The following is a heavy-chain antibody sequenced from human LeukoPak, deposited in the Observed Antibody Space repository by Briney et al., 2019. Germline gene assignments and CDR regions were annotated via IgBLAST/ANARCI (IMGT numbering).Heavy chain of an antibody. CDR1: GFTFSSYS. Sequence: GGSLRLSCAASGFTFSSYSMNWVRQAPGKGLEWVSSISSSSSYIYYADSVKGRFTISRDNAKNSLYLQMNSLRAEDTAVYYCARAEPLYCSSTSCYFIGYYGMDVWGQGTTVTVSS. CDR2: ISSSSSYI. D-gene: IGHD2-2*01. CDR3: ARAEPLYCSSTSCYFIGYYGMDV. V-gene: IGHV3-21*01. J-gene: IGHJ6*02.